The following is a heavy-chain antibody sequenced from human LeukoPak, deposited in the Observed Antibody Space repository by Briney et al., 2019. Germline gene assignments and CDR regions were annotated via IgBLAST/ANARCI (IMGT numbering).Heavy chain of an antibody. D-gene: IGHD1-26*01. J-gene: IGHJ4*02. V-gene: IGHV3-11*04. CDR2: ISSSGTTK. CDR1: GFTFSDYY. Sequence: GGSLRLSCAVSGFTFSDYYMSWIRQAPGMGLEWVSYISSSGTTKYYADSVKDRFTTFRDNAKNSLYLQMNSLRAEDTAVYYCARVQGGTYSNWDYWGQGTLVTVSS. CDR3: ARVQGGTYSNWDY.